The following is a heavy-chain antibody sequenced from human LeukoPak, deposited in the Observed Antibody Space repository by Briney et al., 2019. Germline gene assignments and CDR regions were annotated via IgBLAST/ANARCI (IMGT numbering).Heavy chain of an antibody. CDR2: IYYSGST. CDR3: ARGTTIFGVVITTPFDY. J-gene: IGHJ4*02. D-gene: IGHD3-3*01. CDR1: GGSISSSSYY. V-gene: IGHV4-39*07. Sequence: SETLSLTCTVSGGSISSSSYYWGWIRQPPGKGLGWIGSIYYSGSTYYNPSLKSRVTISVDTSKNQFSLKLSSVTAADTAVYYCARGTTIFGVVITTPFDYWGQGTLVTVSS.